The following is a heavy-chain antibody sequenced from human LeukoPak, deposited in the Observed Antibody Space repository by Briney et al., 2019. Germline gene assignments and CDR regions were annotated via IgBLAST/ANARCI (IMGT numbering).Heavy chain of an antibody. Sequence: MASQTLSLTCTVSGGSVRRGNYYWTWIRQPAGSGLEWVGRIYTSGTTDYNPSLRTRVTISVDASRNQFSLNLGSVTAADTAVYYCARWSGSVTARNYYYYMDVWGEGTTVTVSS. CDR1: GGSVRRGNYY. D-gene: IGHD6-6*01. V-gene: IGHV4-61*02. CDR3: ARWSGSVTARNYYYYMDV. CDR2: IYTSGTT. J-gene: IGHJ6*03.